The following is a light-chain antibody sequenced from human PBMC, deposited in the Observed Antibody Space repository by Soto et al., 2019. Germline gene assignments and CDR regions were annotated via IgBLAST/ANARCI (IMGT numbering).Light chain of an antibody. J-gene: IGKJ1*01. CDR2: AAS. Sequence: AIRMTQSPSSFSASTGDRVTITCRASQGISSYLAWYQQKPGKAPKLLIYAASTLQSGVPSRVSGTGSGTDFTLTISCLQSADFATYYCHQYYSYPRTFGQGTKVEIK. CDR3: HQYYSYPRT. V-gene: IGKV1-8*01. CDR1: QGISSY.